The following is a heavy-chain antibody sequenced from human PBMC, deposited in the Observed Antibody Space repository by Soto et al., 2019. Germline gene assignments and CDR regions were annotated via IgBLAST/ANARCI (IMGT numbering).Heavy chain of an antibody. CDR2: IIPIFGTA. CDR1: GGTFSSYA. J-gene: IGHJ4*02. Sequence: QVQLVQSGAEVKKPGSSVKVSCKASGGTFSSYAISWVRQAPGQGLEWMGGIIPIFGTANYAQKFQGRVTITADESTSTAYMELSSLRSEDTAVYYCARDGLFIAVAGHGDTGYFDYWGQGTLVTVSS. V-gene: IGHV1-69*12. CDR3: ARDGLFIAVAGHGDTGYFDY. D-gene: IGHD6-19*01.